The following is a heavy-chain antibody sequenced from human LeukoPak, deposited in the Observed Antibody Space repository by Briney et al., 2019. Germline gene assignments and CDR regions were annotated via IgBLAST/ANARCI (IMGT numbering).Heavy chain of an antibody. CDR2: IYYSGST. CDR1: GGSISTTAYY. D-gene: IGHD3-10*01. J-gene: IGHJ5*02. V-gene: IGHV4-31*03. CDR3: ARDLITMIRGVSTGGWLDP. Sequence: SETLSLTCTVSGGSISTTAYYWSWIRQHPGKGLEWIGSIYYSGSTYHNPSLKSRVTMSVDTSKNQFSLNLSSVTAADTAVYYCARDLITMIRGVSTGGWLDPWGQGTLVTVSS.